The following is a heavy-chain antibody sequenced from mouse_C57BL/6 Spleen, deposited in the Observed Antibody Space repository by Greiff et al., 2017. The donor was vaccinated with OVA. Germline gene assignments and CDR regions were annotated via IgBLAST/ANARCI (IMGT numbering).Heavy chain of an antibody. CDR1: GYTFTDYY. CDR2: IYPGSGNT. D-gene: IGHD2-3*01. CDR3: ARDGYYAMDY. V-gene: IGHV1-76*01. J-gene: IGHJ4*01. Sequence: VQLQQSGAELVRPGASVKLSCKASGYTFTDYYINWVKQRPGQGLEWIARIYPGSGNTYYNEKFKGKATLTAEKSSSTAYMQLSSLTSEDSAVYFGARDGYYAMDYWGQGTSVTVSS.